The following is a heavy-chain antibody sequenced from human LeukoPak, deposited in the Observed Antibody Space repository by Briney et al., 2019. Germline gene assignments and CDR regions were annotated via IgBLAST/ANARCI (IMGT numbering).Heavy chain of an antibody. CDR3: ARDFNAAFQK. CDR2: ISSSSSTI. J-gene: IGHJ1*01. Sequence: PVGSLRLSCAASGFTFSNYAMNWVRQAPGKGLEWVSYISSSSSTIYYVDSVKGRFTISRDNAKNSLYLQMNSLRDEDTAVYYCARDFNAAFQKWGQGTLVTVSS. D-gene: IGHD6-13*01. V-gene: IGHV3-48*02. CDR1: GFTFSNYA.